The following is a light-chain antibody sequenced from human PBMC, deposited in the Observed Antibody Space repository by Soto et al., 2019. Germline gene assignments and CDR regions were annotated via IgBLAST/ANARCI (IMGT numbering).Light chain of an antibody. CDR3: QQNYSPPPST. Sequence: IHMTHSPSSLSASELYRVTITCQSSQGISNHVNWYQQKPGKAPELLIFDASNLETGGPSRFSGSGSGTDFTFTISSLQPEDIATYYCQQNYSPPPSTFGQGTRLEIK. CDR1: QGISNH. J-gene: IGKJ5*01. CDR2: DAS. V-gene: IGKV1-33*01.